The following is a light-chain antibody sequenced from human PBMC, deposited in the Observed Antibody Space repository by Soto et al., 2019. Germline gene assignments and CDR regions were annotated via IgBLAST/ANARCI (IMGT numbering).Light chain of an antibody. V-gene: IGLV2-14*01. CDR3: SSYRSSSTV. CDR2: EVS. CDR1: SSDVGSYNY. J-gene: IGLJ1*01. Sequence: QSALTQPASVSGSPGQSITISCTGTSSDVGSYNYVSWYQQHPGKAPKLMIYEVSTRPSGVSSRFSGSKSGNTASLTISGLQAEDEADYYCSSYRSSSTVFGTGTKLTVI.